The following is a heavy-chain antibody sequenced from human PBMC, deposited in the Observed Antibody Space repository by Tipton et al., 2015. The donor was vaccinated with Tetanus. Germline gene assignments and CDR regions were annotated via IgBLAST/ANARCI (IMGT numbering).Heavy chain of an antibody. J-gene: IGHJ5*02. CDR1: GFTFSTYW. CDR2: INGHGTNT. V-gene: IGHV3-74*01. CDR3: AKDPASRGWSDP. Sequence: SLRLSCAAPGFTFSTYWMHWVRQAPGKGLMWVSRINGHGTNTYYADPVKGRFSISRDNSKNTVYLQMNSLRDEDTAVYYCAKDPASRGWSDPWGQGTLVTVSS.